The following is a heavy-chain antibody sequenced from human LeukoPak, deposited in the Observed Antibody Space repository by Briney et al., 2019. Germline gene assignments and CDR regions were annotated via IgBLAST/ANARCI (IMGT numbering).Heavy chain of an antibody. Sequence: SETLSLTCAVYGGSFSGYYWSWIRQPPGKGLEWIGEINHSGSTNYNPSLKSRVTISVDTSKNQFSLKLSSVTAADTAVYYRARSAPLVLRYFDWLPNWFDPWGQGTLVTVSS. J-gene: IGHJ5*02. CDR3: ARSAPLVLRYFDWLPNWFDP. CDR1: GGSFSGYY. D-gene: IGHD3-9*01. V-gene: IGHV4-34*01. CDR2: INHSGST.